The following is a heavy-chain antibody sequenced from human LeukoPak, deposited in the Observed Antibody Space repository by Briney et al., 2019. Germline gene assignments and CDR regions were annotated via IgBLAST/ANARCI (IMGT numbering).Heavy chain of an antibody. CDR3: ARAGFRTGVDP. D-gene: IGHD7-27*01. CDR1: GGSISRYY. V-gene: IGHV4-59*01. J-gene: IGHJ5*02. Sequence: PSETLSLTCTVSGGSISRYYWSWIRQPPGKGLEWIGYIYCSGSTNYNPSLKSRVTISVDTSKNQFSLKLSSVTAADTAVYYCARAGFRTGVDPWGQGTLVTVSS. CDR2: IYCSGST.